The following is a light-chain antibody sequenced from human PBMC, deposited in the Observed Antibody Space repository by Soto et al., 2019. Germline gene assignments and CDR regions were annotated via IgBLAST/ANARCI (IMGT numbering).Light chain of an antibody. CDR1: QSISNY. J-gene: IGKJ5*01. Sequence: DIQMTQPPSSLSVSVGDRVTIACRASQSISNYLKWYQQRPGKAPKLLIYAASSLQSGVPSRFSGSGSGTDFTLTISSLQPEDFVSYYCQQTYSPPITFGQGTRLEIK. CDR3: QQTYSPPIT. V-gene: IGKV1-39*01. CDR2: AAS.